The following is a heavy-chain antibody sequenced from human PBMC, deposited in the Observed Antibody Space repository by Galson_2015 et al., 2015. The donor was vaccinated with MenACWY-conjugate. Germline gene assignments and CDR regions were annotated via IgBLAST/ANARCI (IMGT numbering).Heavy chain of an antibody. CDR3: TRDRKGLIASVPSNWFDP. D-gene: IGHD2/OR15-2a*01. Sequence: SLRLSCAASGFTFSNYWMHWVRQTPGKGLVWVSRINRDGTSTTYADSVKGRFTISRDNAKNTLILQMNSLRVEDTAVYYCTRDRKGLIASVPSNWFDPWRQGTLVTVSS. CDR1: GFTFSNYW. CDR2: INRDGTST. J-gene: IGHJ5*02. V-gene: IGHV3-74*01.